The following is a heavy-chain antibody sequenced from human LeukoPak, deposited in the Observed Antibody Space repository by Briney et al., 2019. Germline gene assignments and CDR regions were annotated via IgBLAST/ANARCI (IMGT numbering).Heavy chain of an antibody. D-gene: IGHD3-3*01. CDR3: ARSGNYDFWSRSHYFGY. Sequence: SETLSLTCTVSGGSISSYYWSWIRQPPGKGLEWIGYIYYSGSTNYNPSLKSRVTISVDTSKNQFSLKLSSVTAADTAVYYCARSGNYDFWSRSHYFGYWGQGTLVTVSS. CDR2: IYYSGST. J-gene: IGHJ4*02. CDR1: GGSISSYY. V-gene: IGHV4-59*01.